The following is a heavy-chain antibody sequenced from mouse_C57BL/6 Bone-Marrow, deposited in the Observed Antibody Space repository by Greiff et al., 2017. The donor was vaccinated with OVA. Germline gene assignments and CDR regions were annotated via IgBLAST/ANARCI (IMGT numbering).Heavy chain of an antibody. CDR1: GYTFTDYN. V-gene: IGHV1-18*01. Sequence: VQLKESGPELVKPGASVKIPCKASGYTFTDYNMDWVKQSHGKSLEWIGDINPNNGGTIYNQKFKGKATLTVDKSSSTAYMELRSLTSEDTAVYYCARMGLYSNYPAWFAYWGQGTLVTVSA. J-gene: IGHJ3*01. CDR3: ARMGLYSNYPAWFAY. CDR2: INPNNGGT. D-gene: IGHD2-5*01.